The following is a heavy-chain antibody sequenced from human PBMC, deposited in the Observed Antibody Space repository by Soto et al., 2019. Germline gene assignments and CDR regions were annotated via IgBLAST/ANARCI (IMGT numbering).Heavy chain of an antibody. CDR3: ARVGVYSSGWYLGGPDWFDP. V-gene: IGHV1-18*01. Sequence: ASVKVSCKASGYTFTSHGISWVRQAPGQGLEWMGWISAYNGNTNYAQKLQGRVTMTTDTSTSTAYMELRSLRSDDTAVYYCARVGVYSSGWYLGGPDWFDPWGQGTLVTAPQ. J-gene: IGHJ5*02. D-gene: IGHD6-19*01. CDR1: GYTFTSHG. CDR2: ISAYNGNT.